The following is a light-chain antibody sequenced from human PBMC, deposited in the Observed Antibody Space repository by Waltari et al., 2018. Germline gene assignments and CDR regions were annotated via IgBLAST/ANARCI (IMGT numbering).Light chain of an antibody. Sequence: QSVLTQPPSASGTPGQRVTISCSGSSSTIGSNYVYWYQQLPGTAPKLRIYRNNQRPSGVPDRFSGSKSGTSASLAISGLRSEDEADYYCAAWDDSLSGFYVFGTGTKVTVL. CDR1: SSTIGSNY. V-gene: IGLV1-47*01. J-gene: IGLJ1*01. CDR2: RNN. CDR3: AAWDDSLSGFYV.